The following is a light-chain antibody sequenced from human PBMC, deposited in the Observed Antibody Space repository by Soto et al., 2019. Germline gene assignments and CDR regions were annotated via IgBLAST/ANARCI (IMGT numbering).Light chain of an antibody. CDR2: GAS. J-gene: IGKJ5*01. CDR1: QSVSSSY. V-gene: IGKV3D-7*01. CDR3: KKDYNT. Sequence: EIVLTQSPGTLSLSPGESATLSCGASQSVSSSYLTWYQQKPDQAPMLLIYGASTSAASILGRCSASAYGTVFTLTISSEESADFEVYYCKKDYNTFGQGTRLEIK.